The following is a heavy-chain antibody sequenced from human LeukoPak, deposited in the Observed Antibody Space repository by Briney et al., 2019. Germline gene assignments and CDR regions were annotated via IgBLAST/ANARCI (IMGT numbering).Heavy chain of an antibody. D-gene: IGHD6-13*01. CDR3: ARGYNNNWYLFDY. J-gene: IGHJ4*02. CDR2: ISSSGSTI. Sequence: GGSLRLSCAASGFTFSSYEMHWVREAPGKGLEWVSYISSSGSTIYSADSVKGRFTISRDNAKNSQYLQMNSLRAEDTAVYYCARGYNNNWYLFDYWGQGTLVTVSS. CDR1: GFTFSSYE. V-gene: IGHV3-48*03.